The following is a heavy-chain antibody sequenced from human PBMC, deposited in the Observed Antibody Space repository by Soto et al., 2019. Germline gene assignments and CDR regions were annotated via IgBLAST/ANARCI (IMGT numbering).Heavy chain of an antibody. V-gene: IGHV4-4*09. CDR1: GGSISSYY. Sequence: QVQLQESGPGLVKPSETLSLTCTVSGGSISSYYWSWIRQPPGRGLEWIGYIYSTGSSNYNPSLKSRVTISVDTSKNQYSLKLSAVTAADTAVYYCASHGGNEWFDPWGQVTLVTVSS. J-gene: IGHJ5*02. CDR3: ASHGGNEWFDP. D-gene: IGHD1-1*01. CDR2: IYSTGSS.